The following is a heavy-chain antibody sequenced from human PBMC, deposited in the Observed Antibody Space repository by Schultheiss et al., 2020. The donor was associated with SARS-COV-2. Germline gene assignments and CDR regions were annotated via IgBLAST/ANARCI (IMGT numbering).Heavy chain of an antibody. J-gene: IGHJ5*02. Sequence: SETLSLTCTVSGGSISSYYWTWMRQPPGKGLEWIGYIYYSGSTNYNPSLKSLVTISVDTSKNQFSLKLSSVTAADTAVYYCARPVVAATCWFDPWGQGTLVTVSS. CDR2: IYYSGST. V-gene: IGHV4-59*12. CDR3: ARPVVAATCWFDP. D-gene: IGHD2-15*01. CDR1: GGSISSYY.